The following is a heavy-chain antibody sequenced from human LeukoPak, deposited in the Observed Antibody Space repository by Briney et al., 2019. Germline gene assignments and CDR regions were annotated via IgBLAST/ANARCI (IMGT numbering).Heavy chain of an antibody. CDR1: GLTFSNYW. CDR3: ANNRYSSRWRGAFDV. V-gene: IGHV3-7*03. J-gene: IGHJ3*01. Sequence: GGSLRLSCAASGLTFSNYWMTWVRQAPGKGLEWVVDIKEDGSEKYYVDSVKGRFTISRDNSKNTLYLQMNSLRAEDTAVYYCANNRYSSRWRGAFDVWGQGTMVTVSS. CDR2: IKEDGSEK. D-gene: IGHD6-13*01.